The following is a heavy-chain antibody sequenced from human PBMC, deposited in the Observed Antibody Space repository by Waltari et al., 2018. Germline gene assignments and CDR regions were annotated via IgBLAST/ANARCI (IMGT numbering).Heavy chain of an antibody. Sequence: QVQLVQSGAEVKKPGSSVKVSCKASGGTFSSYAISWVRQAPGQGLEWMGRIIAIFGTANYAQTFQGRVTITADKSTSTAYMELSSLRSEDTAVYYCARDHCSSTSCYADYWGQGTLVTVSS. CDR3: ARDHCSSTSCYADY. J-gene: IGHJ4*02. V-gene: IGHV1-69*08. D-gene: IGHD2-2*01. CDR2: IIAIFGTA. CDR1: GGTFSSYA.